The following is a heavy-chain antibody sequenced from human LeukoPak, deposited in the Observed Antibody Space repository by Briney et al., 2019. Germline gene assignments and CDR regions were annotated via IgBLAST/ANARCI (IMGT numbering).Heavy chain of an antibody. CDR1: GFTFSDYY. CDR3: ARDRSYGDYGQNWFDP. V-gene: IGHV3-11*01. Sequence: GGSLRLSCAASGFTFSDYYMSWIRQAPGKGLEWVSYISSSGSTIYYADSVKGRFTISRDNAKNSLYLQMNSLRAEDTAVYYCARDRSYGDYGQNWFDPWGQGTLVTVSS. J-gene: IGHJ5*02. CDR2: ISSSGSTI. D-gene: IGHD4-17*01.